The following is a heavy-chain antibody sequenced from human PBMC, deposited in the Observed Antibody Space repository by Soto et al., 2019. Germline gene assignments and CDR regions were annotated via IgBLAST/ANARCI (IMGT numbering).Heavy chain of an antibody. Sequence: QVQLVQSGAEVKKPGSSVKVSCKASGDTFTTNSLNWVRQAPGQGLEWMGGIIPVVGTTKYAQKYQDRVTITGDKSTNTAYMELSSLRSDDTAVYYCARGLLYATTDLDYWGQGTPVTVSS. CDR1: GDTFTTNS. D-gene: IGHD2-8*01. CDR3: ARGLLYATTDLDY. V-gene: IGHV1-69*06. J-gene: IGHJ4*02. CDR2: IIPVVGTT.